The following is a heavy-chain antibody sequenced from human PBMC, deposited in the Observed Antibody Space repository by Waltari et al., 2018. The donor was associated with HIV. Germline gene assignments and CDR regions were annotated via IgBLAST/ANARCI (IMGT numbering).Heavy chain of an antibody. CDR3: AKGGPGFWSGLRDDGLGV. CDR1: GFSVSGNY. CDR2: INTDGSA. Sequence: EVQLVESGGGSVQPGGSLTLSCAASGFSVSGNYMPWGRQAPGKGLEWVSVINTDGSASYADSVKGRFSISRDYFKNTVNLQMNRLGGEDSAIYYCAKGGPGFWSGLRDDGLGVWGQGTTVTVSS. D-gene: IGHD3-3*01. J-gene: IGHJ6*02. V-gene: IGHV3-66*01.